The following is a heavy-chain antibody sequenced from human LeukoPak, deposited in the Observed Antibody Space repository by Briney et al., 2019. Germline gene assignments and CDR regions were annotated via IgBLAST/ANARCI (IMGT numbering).Heavy chain of an antibody. CDR2: INPNSGGT. CDR3: ARVQGGDGYNYPA. J-gene: IGHJ5*02. Sequence: ASVTVSCTASGCTFTGYYMHWVRQAPGQGLEWMGRINPNSGGTNYAQKFQGRVTMTRDTSISTAYMELSRLRSDDTAVYYCARVQGGDGYNYPAWGQGTLVTVSS. D-gene: IGHD5-24*01. CDR1: GCTFTGYY. V-gene: IGHV1-2*06.